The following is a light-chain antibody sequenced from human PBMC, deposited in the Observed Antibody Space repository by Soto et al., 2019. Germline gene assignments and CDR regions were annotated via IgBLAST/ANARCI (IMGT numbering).Light chain of an antibody. CDR2: TAF. J-gene: IGKJ4*01. CDR3: QQSYSAPPT. V-gene: IGKV1-39*01. Sequence: IQMTQSPSSLSASIGDTVTITCRASQSIRNYLNWYQRKPGRAPKLLMHTAFSLQSGVPSRFSGSASGTDFTLTINSLQPEDSATYYCQQSYSAPPTFGGGTKVEIK. CDR1: QSIRNY.